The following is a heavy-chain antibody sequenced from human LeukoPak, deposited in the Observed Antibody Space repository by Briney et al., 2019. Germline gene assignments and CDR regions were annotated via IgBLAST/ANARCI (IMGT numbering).Heavy chain of an antibody. CDR2: IYYSGST. CDR3: ARHSSFLFDP. J-gene: IGHJ5*02. V-gene: IGHV4-39*01. CDR1: GGSISSISYY. Sequence: SETLCLTCTVSGGSISSISYYRGWIRQPPEKGLEWIGSIYYSGSTYYNPSLKSRVTISVDTSKNQFSLRLSSVTAADTTVYYCARHSSFLFDPWGRGTLVTVSS. D-gene: IGHD2-2*01.